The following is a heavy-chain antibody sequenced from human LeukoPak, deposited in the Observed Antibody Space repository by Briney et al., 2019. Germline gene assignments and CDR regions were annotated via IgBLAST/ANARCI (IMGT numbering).Heavy chain of an antibody. CDR3: ARLNWNYADY. CDR2: IRYDGSNK. Sequence: GGSLRLSCAASGFTFSSYGMHWVRQAPGKGLEWVAFIRYDGSNKYYADSVKGRFTISRDYSKNTLYLQVNSLRPEDTAVYYCARLNWNYADYWGQGTLVTVST. J-gene: IGHJ4*02. V-gene: IGHV3-30*02. D-gene: IGHD3-3*01. CDR1: GFTFSSYG.